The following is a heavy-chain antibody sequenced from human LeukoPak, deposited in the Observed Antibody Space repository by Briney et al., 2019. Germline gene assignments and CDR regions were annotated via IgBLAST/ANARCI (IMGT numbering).Heavy chain of an antibody. CDR1: GYTFTGYY. Sequence: ASVKVSCKASGYTFTGYYMHWVRQAPGQGLEWMGWINPNRGDTNYAQKLQGRVTMTTDTSTSTAYMELRSLRSDDTAVYYCARYSSGWYYFDYWGQGTLVTVSS. J-gene: IGHJ4*02. V-gene: IGHV1-2*02. CDR3: ARYSSGWYYFDY. D-gene: IGHD6-19*01. CDR2: INPNRGDT.